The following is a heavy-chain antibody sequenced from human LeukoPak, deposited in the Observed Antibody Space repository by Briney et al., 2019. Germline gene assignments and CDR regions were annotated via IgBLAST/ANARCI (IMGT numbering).Heavy chain of an antibody. Sequence: SGTLSLTCAVSVGSLNSGNWWSWVRQSPGKGLEWIGEIYHNGTPNYNPSLKSRVTISADTFKNHFSLKMTSVAAADTAVYYCATAPILRGEGGEHYTYSMDISGEGSTGIVSS. J-gene: IGHJ6*04. CDR3: ATAPILRGEGGEHYTYSMDI. V-gene: IGHV4-4*02. D-gene: IGHD2-2*02. CDR1: VGSLNSGNW. CDR2: IYHNGTP.